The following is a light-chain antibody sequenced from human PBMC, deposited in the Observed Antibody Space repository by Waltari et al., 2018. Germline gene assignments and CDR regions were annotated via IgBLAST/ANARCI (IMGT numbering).Light chain of an antibody. Sequence: DIKMTQSPPSLSASVGDTVTITCRASQNVGRFLNWYQQRPGGAPKLLIFRTSDLQGGVPSRFSGSGSGTDFALTIDSLQPEDFATYYCQQSDGIPFTFGQGTKLEVK. CDR3: QQSDGIPFT. CDR1: QNVGRF. V-gene: IGKV1-39*01. CDR2: RTS. J-gene: IGKJ2*01.